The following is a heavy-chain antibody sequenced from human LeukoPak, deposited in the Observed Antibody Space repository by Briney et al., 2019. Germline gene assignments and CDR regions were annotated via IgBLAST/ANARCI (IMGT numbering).Heavy chain of an antibody. Sequence: SQTLSLTCTVSGGSVNNGPYYWSWIRQHPGKGLEWIGYISYTGGTYYNPSLESRVSMSVDTSKNQFSLKLSSVTAADTAMYYCARLGYGYSTVDYWGQGTLVTVSS. CDR2: ISYTGGT. CDR3: ARLGYGYSTVDY. V-gene: IGHV4-31*03. D-gene: IGHD5-18*01. CDR1: GGSVNNGPYY. J-gene: IGHJ4*02.